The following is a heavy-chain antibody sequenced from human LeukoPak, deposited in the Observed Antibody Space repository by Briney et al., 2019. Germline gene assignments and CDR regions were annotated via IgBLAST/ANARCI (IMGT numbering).Heavy chain of an antibody. CDR2: IIPILGTA. V-gene: IGHV1-69*05. CDR3: ARDGVEMATTNWFDP. Sequence: ASVKASCKASGGTFSSYAISWVRQAPGQGLEWMGGIIPILGTANYAQKFQGRVTITTDESTSTAYMELSSLRSEDTAVYYCARDGVEMATTNWFDPWGQGTLVTVSS. CDR1: GGTFSSYA. D-gene: IGHD5-24*01. J-gene: IGHJ5*02.